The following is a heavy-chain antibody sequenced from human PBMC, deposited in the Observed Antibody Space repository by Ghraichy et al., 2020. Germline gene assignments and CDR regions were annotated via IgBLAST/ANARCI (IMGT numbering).Heavy chain of an antibody. V-gene: IGHV4-34*01. CDR2: INHSGST. CDR3: AVSVNFVVVPAGYYFDY. D-gene: IGHD2-2*01. CDR1: GGSFSGYY. J-gene: IGHJ4*02. Sequence: SETLSLTCAVYGGSFSGYYWSWIRQPPGKGLEWIGEINHSGSTNYNPSLKSRVTISVDTSKNQFSLKLSSVTAADTAVYYCAVSVNFVVVPAGYYFDYWGQGTLVTVSS.